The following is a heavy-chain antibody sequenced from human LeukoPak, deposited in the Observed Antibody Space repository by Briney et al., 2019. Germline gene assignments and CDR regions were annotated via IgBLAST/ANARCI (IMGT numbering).Heavy chain of an antibody. CDR1: GDSVSSNSVT. J-gene: IGHJ6*02. Sequence: SQTLSLTCAISGDSVSSNSVTWNWIRQSPSRGLEWLGRTYYRSKWYNDYAVSLKGRITINPDTSKNQFSLQLNSVTPEDTAVYYCARGFYYTGMDVWGQGTTVTVSS. CDR3: ARGFYYTGMDV. V-gene: IGHV6-1*01. D-gene: IGHD3-10*01. CDR2: TYYRSKWYN.